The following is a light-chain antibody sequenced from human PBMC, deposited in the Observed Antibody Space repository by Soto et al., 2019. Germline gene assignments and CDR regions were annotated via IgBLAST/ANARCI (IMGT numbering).Light chain of an antibody. Sequence: DIVMTQSPDSLAVSLGERATINCKSSQSVLNSLNNKNYLAWYQQKPGQPPKMLIYWASTRELGVPDRFSGSGSGTDFTLTISSLQASDVAVYYCQQYSSIPLTFGGGTKVDIK. CDR2: WAS. CDR1: QSVLNSLNNKNY. V-gene: IGKV4-1*01. CDR3: QQYSSIPLT. J-gene: IGKJ4*01.